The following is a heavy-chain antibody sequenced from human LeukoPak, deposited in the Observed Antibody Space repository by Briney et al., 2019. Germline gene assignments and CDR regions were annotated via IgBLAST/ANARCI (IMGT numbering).Heavy chain of an antibody. Sequence: PSETLSLTCTVSGGSISSSSYYWGWIRQPPGKGLEWIGGIYYSGSTYYNPSLKSRVTISVDTSKNQFSLKLSSVTAADTAVYYCASEVVISDYYYYGMDVWGQGTTVTVSS. J-gene: IGHJ6*02. V-gene: IGHV4-39*01. CDR3: ASEVVISDYYYYGMDV. CDR1: GGSISSSSYY. CDR2: IYYSGST. D-gene: IGHD3-22*01.